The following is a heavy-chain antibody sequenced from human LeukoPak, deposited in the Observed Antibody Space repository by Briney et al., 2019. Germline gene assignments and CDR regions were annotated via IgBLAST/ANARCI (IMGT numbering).Heavy chain of an antibody. CDR3: ARLPMAVTPHVDY. J-gene: IGHJ4*02. D-gene: IGHD2-21*02. V-gene: IGHV4-59*01. CDR1: GGSTTSYY. CDR2: MYYSGTT. Sequence: PETLCLTCTVSGGSTTSYYRSWIRQSPGKGLEWIGFMYYSGTTNYNPSLKSRVTISLGMSKNQFSLKLSSVTAADTAVYYCARLPMAVTPHVDYWGQGTLFTVSS.